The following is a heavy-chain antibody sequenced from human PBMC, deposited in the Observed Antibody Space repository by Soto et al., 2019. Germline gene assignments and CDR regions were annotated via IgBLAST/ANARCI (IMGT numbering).Heavy chain of an antibody. CDR2: IYYTGNT. D-gene: IGHD3-16*02. Sequence: PSETLSLTCSVSGGSVKYYYWSWIRQTPGKGLEWIGYIYYTGNTKYNPSLSSRVAMSVDTSENQFSLNLRSLTAADTAVYYCARGRNYHDTFDYWGQGIQVTVSS. J-gene: IGHJ4*02. CDR1: GGSVKYYY. CDR3: ARGRNYHDTFDY. V-gene: IGHV4-59*02.